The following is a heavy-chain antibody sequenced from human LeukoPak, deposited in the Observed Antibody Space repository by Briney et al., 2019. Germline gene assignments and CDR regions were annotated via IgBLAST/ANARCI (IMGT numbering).Heavy chain of an antibody. D-gene: IGHD1-26*01. J-gene: IGHJ5*02. CDR3: AKRPSIIVGVSNWFDP. CDR2: IKQDGTEK. CDR1: GFTFTTYW. Sequence: GGSLRLSCAASGFTFTTYWMSWVRQPPGKGLEWVANIKQDGTEKYYVDSVKGRFTISRDNSKNTLYLQMNSLRAEDTAVYYCAKRPSIIVGVSNWFDPWGQGTLVTVSS. V-gene: IGHV3-7*03.